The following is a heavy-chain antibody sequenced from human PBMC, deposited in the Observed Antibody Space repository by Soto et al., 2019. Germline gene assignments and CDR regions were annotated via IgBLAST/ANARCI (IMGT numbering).Heavy chain of an antibody. Sequence: SETLSLTCVVSGESFSGYYWSWIRQTPGMGLEWIGEVDHRGSTTYNPSLKNRASISIDSSKNLFSLELTSVTAADTALYFCARYGYGNSLYGVDVWGQGTRVTVSS. CDR3: ARYGYGNSLYGVDV. CDR2: VDHRGST. J-gene: IGHJ6*02. CDR1: GESFSGYY. V-gene: IGHV4-34*01. D-gene: IGHD1-7*01.